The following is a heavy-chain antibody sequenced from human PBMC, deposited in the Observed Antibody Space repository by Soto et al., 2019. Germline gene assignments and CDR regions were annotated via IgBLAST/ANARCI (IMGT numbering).Heavy chain of an antibody. CDR1: GFTFSSFA. V-gene: IGHV3-23*01. D-gene: IGHD4-4*01. J-gene: IGHJ4*02. CDR3: AKDGVGWVTTVSYFDS. Sequence: EVQLLESGGGLVQSGGSLRLSCAASGFTFSSFAMNWVRQAPGKGLEWVSTISVSGDTTTYADSVKGRFTISRDNSMDTLYLQMNSLSAEDTALYFCAKDGVGWVTTVSYFDSWGQGTRVTVSS. CDR2: ISVSGDTT.